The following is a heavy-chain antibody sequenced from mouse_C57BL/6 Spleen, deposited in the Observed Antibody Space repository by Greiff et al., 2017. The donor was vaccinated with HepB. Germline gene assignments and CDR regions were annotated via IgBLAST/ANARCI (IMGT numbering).Heavy chain of an antibody. CDR2: ISDGGSYT. V-gene: IGHV5-4*01. J-gene: IGHJ4*01. CDR1: GFTFSSYA. D-gene: IGHD1-1*01. CDR3: GRGGYYYGSSGLMDY. Sequence: EVQGVESGGGLVKPGGSLKLSCAASGFTFSSYAMSWVRQTPEKRLEWVATISDGGSYTYYPDNVKGRFTISRDNAKNNLYLQLSHLKSEDTAMYYCGRGGYYYGSSGLMDYWGQGTSVTVSS.